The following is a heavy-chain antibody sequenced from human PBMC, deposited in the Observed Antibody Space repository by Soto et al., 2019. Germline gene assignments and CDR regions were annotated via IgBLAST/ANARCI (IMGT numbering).Heavy chain of an antibody. V-gene: IGHV1-18*01. CDR2: ISAYNGNT. D-gene: IGHD3-16*01. J-gene: IGHJ4*02. CDR1: GYIFNSYG. CDR3: ARGEGED. Sequence: QVQLVQSGAEVKKPGASVRVSCKTSGYIFNSYGFSWVRQAPGQGLEWMGWISAYNGNTKYAQKLQGRVTMTTDTCAGPGYVEVRRLRSDDTAVYSCARGEGEDWGPGTLVIVS.